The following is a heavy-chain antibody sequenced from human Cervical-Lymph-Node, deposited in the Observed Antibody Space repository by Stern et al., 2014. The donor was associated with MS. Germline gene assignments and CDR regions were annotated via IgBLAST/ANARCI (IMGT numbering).Heavy chain of an antibody. V-gene: IGHV5-51*01. CDR2: IFPGGSDI. Sequence: VQLVQSGPEVKRPGESLKISCQASGYTFTSYWIGWVRQTPGKGLEGIAIIFPGGSDIRYSPSFQGQVTISADKSSSPAYLQWNNLKASDTAIYYCARQRYFDYWGQGTLVTVSS. CDR1: GYTFTSYW. CDR3: ARQRYFDY. J-gene: IGHJ4*02.